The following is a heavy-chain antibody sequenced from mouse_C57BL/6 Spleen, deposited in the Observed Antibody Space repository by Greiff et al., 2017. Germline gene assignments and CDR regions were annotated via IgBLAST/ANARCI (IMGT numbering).Heavy chain of an antibody. Sequence: QVQLQQPGAELVKPGASVKLSCKASGFTFTSYWMHWVKQRPGRGLEWLGRIDPNSSGTKYNEKFKRKATLTVDKPSITSYMQLSSLTSEDAAVYYCARGHYDCDDGDMDYWGQGTTVTVSS. V-gene: IGHV1-72*01. CDR2: IDPNSSGT. J-gene: IGHJ4*01. D-gene: IGHD2-4*01. CDR3: ARGHYDCDDGDMDY. CDR1: GFTFTSYW.